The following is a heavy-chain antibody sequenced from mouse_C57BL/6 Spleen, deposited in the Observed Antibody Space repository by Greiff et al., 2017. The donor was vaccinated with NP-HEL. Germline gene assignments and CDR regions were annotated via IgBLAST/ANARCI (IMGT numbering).Heavy chain of an antibody. Sequence: QVHVKQPGAELVKPGASVKMSCKASGYTFTSYWITWVKQRPGQGLEWIGDIYPGSGSTNYNEKFKSKATLTVDTSSSTAYMQLSSLTSEDSAVYYCASQYGSSLWYFDVWGTGTTVTVSS. J-gene: IGHJ1*03. D-gene: IGHD1-1*01. CDR2: IYPGSGST. CDR1: GYTFTSYW. CDR3: ASQYGSSLWYFDV. V-gene: IGHV1-55*01.